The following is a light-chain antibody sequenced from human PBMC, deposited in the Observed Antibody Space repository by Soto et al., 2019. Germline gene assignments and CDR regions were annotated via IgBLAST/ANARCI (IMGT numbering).Light chain of an antibody. J-gene: IGKJ5*01. CDR3: QQRSNWPPIT. Sequence: EIVLTQSPATLSLSPGARATLSCRASQRVASNLAWYQQKPGQAPRLLIYDTSNRVTGVPARFSGSGSGTDFTLSISSLEPEDFAVYYCQQRSNWPPITFGQGTRLEIK. V-gene: IGKV3-11*01. CDR1: QRVASN. CDR2: DTS.